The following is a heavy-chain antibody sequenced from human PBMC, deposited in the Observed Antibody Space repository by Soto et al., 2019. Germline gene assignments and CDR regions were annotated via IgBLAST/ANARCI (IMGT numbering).Heavy chain of an antibody. V-gene: IGHV4-59*01. CDR1: CGSISGSY. Sequence: PSETLSLTCIVSCGSISGSYWSWIRQSPGKGLEWLGYVYYTGSTNYSPSLRSRVSISVDTSKNEFSLRLSSVTAADTAVYFCARSVAVPGAHIDYWGQGTQVTVSS. J-gene: IGHJ4*02. D-gene: IGHD6-19*01. CDR3: ARSVAVPGAHIDY. CDR2: VYYTGST.